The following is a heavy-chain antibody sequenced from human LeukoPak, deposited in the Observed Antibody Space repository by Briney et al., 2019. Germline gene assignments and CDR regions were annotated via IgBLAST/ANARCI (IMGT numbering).Heavy chain of an antibody. CDR2: INPNSGGT. J-gene: IGHJ4*02. D-gene: IGHD3-10*01. CDR3: AREVSYYYGSGSTFDY. CDR1: AYTFTGYY. Sequence: ASVKVSCKASAYTFTGYYMHWVRQAPGQGLEWMGWINPNSGGTNYAQKFQGRVTMTRDTSISTAYMELSRLRSDDTAVYYCAREVSYYYGSGSTFDYWGQGTLVTVSS. V-gene: IGHV1-2*02.